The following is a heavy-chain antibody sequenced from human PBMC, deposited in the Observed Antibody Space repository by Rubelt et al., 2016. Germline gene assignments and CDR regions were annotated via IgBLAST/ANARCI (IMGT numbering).Heavy chain of an antibody. J-gene: IGHJ4*02. CDR3: AKGRWDYSGSLDPYDY. Sequence: GFSVSSYYINWVRQAPGKGLEWVSGIYSGGITYYADSVKGKFSISRDNSKNTLYLQMNSLRADDTAIYYCAKGRWDYSGSLDPYDYWGQGTLVTVSS. D-gene: IGHD6-6*01. V-gene: IGHV3-66*01. CDR1: GFSVSSYY. CDR2: IYSGGIT.